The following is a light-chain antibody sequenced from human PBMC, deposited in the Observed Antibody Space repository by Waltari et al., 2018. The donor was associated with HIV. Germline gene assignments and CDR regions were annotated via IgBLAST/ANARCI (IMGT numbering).Light chain of an antibody. J-gene: IGLJ2*01. V-gene: IGLV2-8*01. CDR2: EVN. CDR3: SSYKDANDVV. CDR1: SSDVGGFDY. Sequence: QSALPQPPSASGSPGQSVTISCPGTSSDVGGFDYFPWYHQQPPKAPKLILYEVNRRPSGVPDRFSGSKSGNTASLTVSGLQPEDEGDYYCSSYKDANDVVFGGGTKLTVL.